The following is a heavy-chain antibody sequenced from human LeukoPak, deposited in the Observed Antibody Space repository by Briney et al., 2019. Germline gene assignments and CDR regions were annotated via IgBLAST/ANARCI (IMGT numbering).Heavy chain of an antibody. J-gene: IGHJ5*02. CDR2: INPNSGGT. CDR1: GYTFTGYY. Sequence: ASVTVSCKASGYTFTGYYMHWVRQAPGQGLEWMGWINPNSGGTNYAQKLQGRVTMTRDTSISTAYMELSRLRSDDTAVYYCARARIAVAGTPWFDPWGQGTLVTVSS. D-gene: IGHD6-19*01. CDR3: ARARIAVAGTPWFDP. V-gene: IGHV1-2*02.